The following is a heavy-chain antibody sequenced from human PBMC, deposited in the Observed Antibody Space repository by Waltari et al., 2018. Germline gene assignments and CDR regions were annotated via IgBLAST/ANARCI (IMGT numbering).Heavy chain of an antibody. CDR2: CDTEEGET. Sequence: EVQLVQSGAEVKKPGATVKISCKDSGYTFTDYYMHWGQQAHGKGLEWMGRCDTEEGETEYAEKFQGRGTITADTSTDTAYMGLSIRRSEDTAVYYCATMSSSLGDDYLGQGTLVTVSA. CDR1: GYTFTDYY. D-gene: IGHD6-6*01. V-gene: IGHV1-69-2*01. CDR3: ATMSSSLGDDY. J-gene: IGHJ4*02.